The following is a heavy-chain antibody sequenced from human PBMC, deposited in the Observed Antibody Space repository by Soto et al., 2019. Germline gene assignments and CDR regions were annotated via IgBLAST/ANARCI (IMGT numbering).Heavy chain of an antibody. CDR1: GFTVSSNY. Sequence: PGGSLRLSCAASGFTVSSNYMSWVRQAPGKGLEWVSVIYSGGSTYYADSVKGRFTISRDNSKNTLYLQMNSLRAEDTAVYYCATLYSSGWFYHDAFDIWGQGTMVTVSS. D-gene: IGHD6-19*01. V-gene: IGHV3-53*01. CDR3: ATLYSSGWFYHDAFDI. J-gene: IGHJ3*02. CDR2: IYSGGST.